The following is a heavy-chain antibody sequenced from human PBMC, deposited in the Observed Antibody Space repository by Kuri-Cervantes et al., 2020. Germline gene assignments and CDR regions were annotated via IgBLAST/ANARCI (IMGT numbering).Heavy chain of an antibody. Sequence: SETLSLTCTVSGGSISSSSYYWGWIRQPPGKGLEWIGSIYYSGSTYYNPSLKSRVTISVDASKNQFSLKLSSVTAADTAVYYCARPSSWHYFDYWGQGTLVTVSS. CDR1: GGSISSSSYY. CDR2: IYYSGST. D-gene: IGHD6-13*01. V-gene: IGHV4-39*01. CDR3: ARPSSWHYFDY. J-gene: IGHJ4*02.